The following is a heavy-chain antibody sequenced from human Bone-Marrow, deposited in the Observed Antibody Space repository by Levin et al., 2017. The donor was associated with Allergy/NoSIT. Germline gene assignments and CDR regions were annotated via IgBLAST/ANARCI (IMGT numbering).Heavy chain of an antibody. D-gene: IGHD4-17*01. CDR1: GFMFRDHY. J-gene: IGHJ4*02. V-gene: IGHV3-72*01. Sequence: PGGSLRLSCAVSGFMFRDHYMDWVRQAPGKGLEWVGRSRNKDHKYSTEYAASVRGRFTISRDDSKNSMYLQMNSLKTEDTAVYYCVRGKNGFDFWGQGTLVTVSS. CDR3: VRGKNGFDF. CDR2: SRNKDHKYST.